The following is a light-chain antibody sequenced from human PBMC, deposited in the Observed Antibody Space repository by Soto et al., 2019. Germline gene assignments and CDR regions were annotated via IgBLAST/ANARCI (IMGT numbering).Light chain of an antibody. CDR1: QSVSSD. CDR3: QQYHDWPPIT. CDR2: GAS. V-gene: IGKV3-15*01. J-gene: IGKJ3*01. Sequence: EIVMTQSPATLSVSPGEGVTLSCRASQSVSSDLAWYQQKPGQSPRLLMYGASTRATDIPARFSGGGSGTEFTLTISSRQSEDVAIYYCQQYHDWPPITFGPGTKVDI.